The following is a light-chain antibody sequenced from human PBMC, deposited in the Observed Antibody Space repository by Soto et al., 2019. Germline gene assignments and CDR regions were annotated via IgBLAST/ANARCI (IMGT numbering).Light chain of an antibody. V-gene: IGKV1-9*01. J-gene: IGKJ1*01. Sequence: DIQLTQSPSFLSASVGDRVTITCRASQGISSYLAWYQQKPGKAPKLLISTASTLQSGVPSRFSGSGSGTDFTLTISSLQPEDFATYYCQQLNNYPRTFGQGTKVEIK. CDR3: QQLNNYPRT. CDR1: QGISSY. CDR2: TAS.